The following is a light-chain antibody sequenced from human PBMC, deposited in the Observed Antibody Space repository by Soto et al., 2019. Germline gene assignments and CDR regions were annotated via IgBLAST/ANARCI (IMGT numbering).Light chain of an antibody. CDR2: EVS. V-gene: IGLV2-14*01. CDR1: SSDVGGADY. Sequence: QSVLTQPPSASGSPGQSVTISCTGTSSDVGGADYVSWYQQHPGRAPKVLIYEVSSRPSGVSNRFSGSKSGNTASLTISALQAEDEADYFCNSYSSSTSLPYVFGTGTKLTVL. J-gene: IGLJ1*01. CDR3: NSYSSSTSLPYV.